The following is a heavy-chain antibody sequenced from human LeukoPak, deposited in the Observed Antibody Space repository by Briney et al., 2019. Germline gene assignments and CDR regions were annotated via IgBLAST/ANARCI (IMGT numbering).Heavy chain of an antibody. CDR3: ARKDGGRDGMDV. Sequence: ASVKVSCKASGYTFANYDINWVRQAPGQGLEWMGWLNPNTLVTKYAQHFQGRVSMTWDTSISTGYMDLHSLTSDDTAVYYCARKDGGRDGMDVWGQGTTVTVSS. CDR2: LNPNTLVT. J-gene: IGHJ6*02. CDR1: GYTFANYD. D-gene: IGHD2-15*01. V-gene: IGHV1-2*02.